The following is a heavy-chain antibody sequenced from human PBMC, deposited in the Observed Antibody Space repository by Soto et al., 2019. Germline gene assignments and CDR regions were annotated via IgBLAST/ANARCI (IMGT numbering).Heavy chain of an antibody. J-gene: IGHJ6*03. CDR1: GFIVSSNY. V-gene: IGHV3-66*01. D-gene: IGHD1-7*01. CDR3: ASRSSLITATSIYYHYYYMDV. CDR2: IFAGGST. Sequence: EVQLVESGGGLVQPGGSLRLSCAASGFIVSSNYVSWVRQAPGKGLEWVSVIFAGGSTYYADSVKGRFSISRDSSNNTLYLQMNNLRAEDTAVFYCASRSSLITATSIYYHYYYMDVWGRGTPVTVSS.